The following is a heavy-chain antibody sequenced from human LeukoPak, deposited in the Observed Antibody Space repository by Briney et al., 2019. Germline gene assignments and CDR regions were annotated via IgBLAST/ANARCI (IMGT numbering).Heavy chain of an antibody. D-gene: IGHD2-21*02. Sequence: GEALEISCKGSGYSFTSYWIGWVRQMPGKGLEWMGIIYPGESDTRYSPSFQGQVTISADKSISTAYLQWSSLKASDTAMYYCARQAYCGGDCYIDYWGQGTLVTVSS. CDR3: ARQAYCGGDCYIDY. J-gene: IGHJ4*02. CDR2: IYPGESDT. V-gene: IGHV5-51*01. CDR1: GYSFTSYW.